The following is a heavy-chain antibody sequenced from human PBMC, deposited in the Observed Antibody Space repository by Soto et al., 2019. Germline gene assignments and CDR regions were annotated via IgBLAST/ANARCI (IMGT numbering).Heavy chain of an antibody. Sequence: TSETLSLTCAVSGGSISSGDYYWSWIRQPPVKGLEWIGYIYYSGSTYYNPSLKSRVTISVDTSKNQFSLKLSSVTAADTAVYYCARERPDGARLDPWGQGTLVTVSS. CDR1: GGSISSGDYY. CDR2: IYYSGST. J-gene: IGHJ5*02. D-gene: IGHD6-6*01. V-gene: IGHV4-30-4*01. CDR3: ARERPDGARLDP.